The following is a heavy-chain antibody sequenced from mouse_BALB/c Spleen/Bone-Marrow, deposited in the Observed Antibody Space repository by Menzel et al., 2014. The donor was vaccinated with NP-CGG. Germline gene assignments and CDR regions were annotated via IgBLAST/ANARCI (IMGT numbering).Heavy chain of an antibody. CDR3: ARGGNWTRNYFDY. V-gene: IGHV5-17*02. J-gene: IGHJ2*01. D-gene: IGHD4-1*01. Sequence: EVQVVESGGGLVQPGGSRKLSCAASGFTFSSFGMHWVRQAPEKGLEWVAYISSASSTIYYGDTVKGRFTISRDNPKNTLFLQMTSLRSEDTAIYYCARGGNWTRNYFDYWGQGTTLTVSS. CDR1: GFTFSSFG. CDR2: ISSASSTI.